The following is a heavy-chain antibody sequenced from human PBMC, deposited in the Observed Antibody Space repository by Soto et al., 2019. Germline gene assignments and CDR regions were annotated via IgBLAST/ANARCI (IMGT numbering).Heavy chain of an antibody. D-gene: IGHD3-22*01. CDR3: ARNYIIYYDGSRAHYS. J-gene: IGHJ5*02. V-gene: IGHV3-48*03. CDR2: ISSGGKTT. Sequence: SRRLSCVSSGVTFSSFDMYWVRQAPGKGLEWISYISSGGKTTYHADSVKGRFTISRNNAKNSLYLQMSSLRAEDAAVYYCARNYIIYYDGSRAHYSWGRGTLVTVSS. CDR1: GVTFSSFD.